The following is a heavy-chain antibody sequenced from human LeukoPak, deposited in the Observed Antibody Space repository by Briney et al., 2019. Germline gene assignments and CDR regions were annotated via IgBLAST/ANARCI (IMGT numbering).Heavy chain of an antibody. J-gene: IGHJ4*02. V-gene: IGHV3-30-3*01. CDR2: ISYDGSNK. CDR1: GFTFSSYA. D-gene: IGHD3-22*01. Sequence: GRSLRLSCAASGFTFSSYAMHWVRQAPGKGLEWVAVISYDGSNKYYADSVKGRFTISRDNSKNTLYLQMNSLRAEDTAVYYCARGPYYYDSRAAYDYWGQGTLVTVSS. CDR3: ARGPYYYDSRAAYDY.